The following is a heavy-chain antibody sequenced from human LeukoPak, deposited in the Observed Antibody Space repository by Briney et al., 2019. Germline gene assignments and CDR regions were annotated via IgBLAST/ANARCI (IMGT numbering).Heavy chain of an antibody. CDR1: GFTVSSDY. J-gene: IGHJ4*02. D-gene: IGHD3-3*01. V-gene: IGHV3-66*01. Sequence: GGSLRLSCAASGFTVSSDYMCGVRQAPAKGLKWVSVIYSDAKTNYADSVKGRFTISRDNSKNMVYLQMNSLRAEDTAVYYCARWDWRYWDQGTLVTVSS. CDR3: ARWDWRY. CDR2: IYSDAKT.